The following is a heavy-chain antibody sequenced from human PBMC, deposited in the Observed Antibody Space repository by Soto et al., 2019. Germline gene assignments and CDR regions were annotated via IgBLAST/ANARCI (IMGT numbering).Heavy chain of an antibody. V-gene: IGHV3-23*01. D-gene: IGHD6-19*01. J-gene: IGHJ4*02. CDR3: AKDSSGWYRGYFDY. CDR2: ISGSGGST. CDR1: GFTFSSYA. Sequence: PGGSLRLSCAASGFTFSSYAMSWVRQAPGKGLEWVSAISGSGGSTHYADSVKGRFTISRDNSKNTLYLQMNSLRAEDTAVYYCAKDSSGWYRGYFDYWGQGTLVTVSS.